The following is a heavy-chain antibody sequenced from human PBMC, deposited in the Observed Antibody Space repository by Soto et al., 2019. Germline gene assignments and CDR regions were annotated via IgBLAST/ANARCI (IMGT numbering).Heavy chain of an antibody. Sequence: QVQLVQSGAEVKKPGASVKVSCKASGYTFTSYGISWVRQAPGQGLEWMGWISAYNGNTNYAQKLQGRVTMTTDTSTSTAYIELRSLRSDDTAVYYCAREPGIAASGSGGGDYWGQGTLVTVSS. D-gene: IGHD6-13*01. CDR2: ISAYNGNT. CDR1: GYTFTSYG. V-gene: IGHV1-18*01. J-gene: IGHJ4*02. CDR3: AREPGIAASGSGGGDY.